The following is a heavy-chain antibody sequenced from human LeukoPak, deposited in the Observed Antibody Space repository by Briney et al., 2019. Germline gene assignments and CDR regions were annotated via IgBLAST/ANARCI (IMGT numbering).Heavy chain of an antibody. J-gene: IGHJ4*02. CDR1: GFTFRGYA. CDR3: AKDLICFDY. CDR2: ISASGDST. Sequence: PGGSLRLSCAASGFTFRGYAMSWVRQAPGKGPEWVSGISASGDSTYYADSVKGRFTISRDNSKNTLYLQMNSLRAEDTAVYYCAKDLICFDYWGQGTLVTVSS. V-gene: IGHV3-23*01.